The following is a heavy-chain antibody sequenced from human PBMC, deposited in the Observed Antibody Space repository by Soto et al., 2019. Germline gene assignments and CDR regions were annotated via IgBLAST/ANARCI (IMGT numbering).Heavy chain of an antibody. V-gene: IGHV4-39*01. D-gene: IGHD2-15*01. CDR2: LSYLGTT. CDR1: NDSIRSGTYY. J-gene: IGHJ6*02. CDR3: APLSVSLSGPYGIHV. Sequence: SETLSLTCTVSNDSIRSGTYYWAWIRQPPGRGLEWMGSLSYLGTTDYNPSLKSRVTISKDTSKNQFSVRLNSVTASDTAVYYCAPLSVSLSGPYGIHVWGQGTTVTVSS.